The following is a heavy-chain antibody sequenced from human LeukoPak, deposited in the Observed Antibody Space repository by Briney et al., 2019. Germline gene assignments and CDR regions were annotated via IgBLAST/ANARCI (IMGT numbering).Heavy chain of an antibody. CDR3: ARAPPKGILTGYCLLDY. Sequence: ASVKVSCKASGYTFTSYDINWVRQATGQELEWMGWMNPNSGNTGYAQKFQGRVTMTRNTSISTAYMELSSLRSEDTAVYYCARAPPKGILTGYCLLDYWGQGTLVTVSS. D-gene: IGHD3-9*01. V-gene: IGHV1-8*01. J-gene: IGHJ4*02. CDR1: GYTFTSYD. CDR2: MNPNSGNT.